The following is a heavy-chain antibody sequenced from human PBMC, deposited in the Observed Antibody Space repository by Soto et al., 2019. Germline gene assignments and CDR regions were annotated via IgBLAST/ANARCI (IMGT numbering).Heavy chain of an antibody. CDR3: AREMQLGALYNWFDP. V-gene: IGHV3-74*01. Sequence: GGSLRLSCAASGFTFSSYWIHWVRQAPGKGLVWVSRINSDGSSTSYADSVKGRFTISSDNAKNTLYLQMNSLRAEDTAVYYCAREMQLGALYNWFDPWGQGTLVTVSS. D-gene: IGHD6-6*01. J-gene: IGHJ5*02. CDR1: GFTFSSYW. CDR2: INSDGSST.